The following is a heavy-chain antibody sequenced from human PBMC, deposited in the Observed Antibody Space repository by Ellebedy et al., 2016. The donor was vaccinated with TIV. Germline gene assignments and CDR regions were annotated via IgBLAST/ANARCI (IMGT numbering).Heavy chain of an antibody. V-gene: IGHV3-21*01. J-gene: IGHJ4*02. CDR1: GFTFSTYN. CDR2: ISSNSSYI. D-gene: IGHD3-22*01. Sequence: PGGSLRLSCATSGFTFSTYNINWVRQAPGKGLAWVSSISSNSSYIYYADSVKGRFTISRDNAKNSLYLQMNSLRAGDTAVYYCARDLDDSSGYYYPMIDYWGQGTLVTVSS. CDR3: ARDLDDSSGYYYPMIDY.